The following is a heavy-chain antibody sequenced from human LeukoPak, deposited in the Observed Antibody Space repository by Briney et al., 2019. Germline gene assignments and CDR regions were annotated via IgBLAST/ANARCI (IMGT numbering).Heavy chain of an antibody. Sequence: SETLSLTCTVSGGSISSSSYYWGWIRQPPGKGLEWIGSIYYSGSTYYNPSLKSRVTISVDTSKNQFSLKLSSVTAADTAAYYCASSDSGWYRRVDYWGQGTLVTVSS. CDR1: GGSISSSSYY. CDR3: ASSDSGWYRRVDY. D-gene: IGHD6-19*01. V-gene: IGHV4-39*01. CDR2: IYYSGST. J-gene: IGHJ4*02.